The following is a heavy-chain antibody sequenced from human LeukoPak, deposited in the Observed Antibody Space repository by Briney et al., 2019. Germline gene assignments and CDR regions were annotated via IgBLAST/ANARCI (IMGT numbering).Heavy chain of an antibody. Sequence: GASVKVSCKASRYTFSNYDINWVRQATGQGLEWMGWMSPNSGNTGYAQKFQGRVTMTRNTSISTAYMELTSLRSEDTAVYYCASPKPWIQLLGYYGMDVWGQGTTVTVSS. J-gene: IGHJ6*02. CDR1: RYTFSNYD. D-gene: IGHD5-18*01. V-gene: IGHV1-8*01. CDR3: ASPKPWIQLLGYYGMDV. CDR2: MSPNSGNT.